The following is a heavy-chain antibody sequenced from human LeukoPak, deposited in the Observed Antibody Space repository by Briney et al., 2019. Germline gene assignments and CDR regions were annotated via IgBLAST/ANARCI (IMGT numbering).Heavy chain of an antibody. D-gene: IGHD5-18*01. V-gene: IGHV4-59*01. CDR2: MQSTGNS. J-gene: IGHJ4*02. Sequence: PETLSLTCTVSGGSISTYHWNWIRKSPEKGLEWIGYMQSTGNSNYNPSLKSRVTMSVDMSRNQIVLNLSSVTAADTAVYFCARDQQPSYGRYFDHWGQGTLVTVSS. CDR1: GGSISTYH. CDR3: ARDQQPSYGRYFDH.